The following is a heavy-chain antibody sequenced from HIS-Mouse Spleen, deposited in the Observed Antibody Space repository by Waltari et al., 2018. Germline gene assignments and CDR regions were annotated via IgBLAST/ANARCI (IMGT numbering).Heavy chain of an antibody. CDR2: IYYSGST. CDR1: GGSISSSSYY. Sequence: QLQLQESGPGLVKPSETLSLTCPVSGGSISSSSYYWGWNRQPPGKGLAWIGSIYYSGSTYYNPSLKSRVTISVETSKNQFSLKLSSVTAADTAVYYCAYGDYFDYWGQGTLVTVSS. J-gene: IGHJ4*02. D-gene: IGHD4-17*01. V-gene: IGHV4-39*01. CDR3: AYGDYFDY.